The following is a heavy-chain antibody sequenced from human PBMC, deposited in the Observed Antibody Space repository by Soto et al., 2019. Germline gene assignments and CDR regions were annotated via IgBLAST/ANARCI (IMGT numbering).Heavy chain of an antibody. CDR2: IKSKTDVGTT. J-gene: IGHJ4*02. D-gene: IGHD1-1*01. CDR1: GFTFSNAW. Sequence: PGGSLRLSCAASGFTFSNAWMNWVRQAPGKGLEWVGRIKSKTDVGTTDYAAPVKGRFTISRDDSKNTLYLQMNSLKTEDSAVYYCTTGLMPGTPFDYWGQGTLVTSPQ. V-gene: IGHV3-15*07. CDR3: TTGLMPGTPFDY.